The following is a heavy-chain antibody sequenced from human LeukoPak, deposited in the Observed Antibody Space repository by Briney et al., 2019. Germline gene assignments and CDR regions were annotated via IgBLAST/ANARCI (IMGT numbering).Heavy chain of an antibody. V-gene: IGHV4-4*07. Sequence: SETLSLTCTVSGGSISSYYWGWIRQPAGKGLEWIGRIYTSGSTNYNPSLKSRVTMSVDTSKNQFSLKLSSVTAADTAVYYCARDPLQRITMVRGVIGAFDIWGQGTMVTVSS. D-gene: IGHD3-10*01. CDR2: IYTSGST. CDR3: ARDPLQRITMVRGVIGAFDI. CDR1: GGSISSYY. J-gene: IGHJ3*02.